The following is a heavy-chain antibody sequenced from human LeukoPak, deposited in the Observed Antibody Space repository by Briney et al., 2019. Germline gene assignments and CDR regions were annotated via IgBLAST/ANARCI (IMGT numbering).Heavy chain of an antibody. D-gene: IGHD3-10*01. J-gene: IGHJ6*02. CDR2: INPNSGGT. V-gene: IGHV1-2*06. CDR1: GYIFTDYH. Sequence: ASVKVSCKASGYIFTDYHIHWVRQAPGQGLEWMGRINPNSGGTTYAQKFRDRVTMTRDTSINTAYMELSRLNSDDTAIYYCATPGGILWFGDQDGMDVWGHGTTVAVSS. CDR3: ATPGGILWFGDQDGMDV.